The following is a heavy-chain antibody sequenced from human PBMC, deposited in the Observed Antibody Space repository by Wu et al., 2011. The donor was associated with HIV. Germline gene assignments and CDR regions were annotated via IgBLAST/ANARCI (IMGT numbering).Heavy chain of an antibody. Sequence: QVQLVQSGAEVMKPGASVKLSCKTSGFTFTTFYVNWVRQAPGQGLEWMGWISAYNGDTDYAQKFQGRVTMTTDTSTTTVYMEVRSLRSDDTAVYYCARDPPGYPYFFDYWGQGTLVTVSS. CDR2: ISAYNGDT. CDR3: ARDPPGYPYFFDY. J-gene: IGHJ4*02. CDR1: GFTFTTFY. D-gene: IGHD5-12*01. V-gene: IGHV1-18*04.